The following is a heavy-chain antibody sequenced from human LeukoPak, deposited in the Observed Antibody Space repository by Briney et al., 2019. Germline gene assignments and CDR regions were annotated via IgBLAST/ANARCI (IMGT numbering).Heavy chain of an antibody. CDR3: GRGPYSSRHFDY. D-gene: IGHD6-13*01. J-gene: IGHJ4*02. CDR2: INHSGST. CDR1: GGSFSGYY. V-gene: IGHV4-34*01. Sequence: SETLSLTCAVYGGSFSGYYWSWIRQPPGKGLEWIGEINHSGSTNYNPSLKSRVTISVDTSKNQFSLKLSSVTAADTAVYYCGRGPYSSRHFDYWGKGTLVTVSS.